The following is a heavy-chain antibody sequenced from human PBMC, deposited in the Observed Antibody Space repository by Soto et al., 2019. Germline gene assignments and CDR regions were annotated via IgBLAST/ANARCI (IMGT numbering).Heavy chain of an antibody. CDR3: ATVGGVVVPAARGNAFDI. D-gene: IGHD2-2*01. Sequence: QAGGSLRLSCAASGFTFSSYAMSWVRQAPGKGLEWVSAISGSGGSTYYGESVKGRFTISRDNSKNTLYLQMNSLRAEDTAVYYCATVGGVVVPAARGNAFDIWGQGTMVTVSS. CDR2: ISGSGGST. CDR1: GFTFSSYA. J-gene: IGHJ3*02. V-gene: IGHV3-23*01.